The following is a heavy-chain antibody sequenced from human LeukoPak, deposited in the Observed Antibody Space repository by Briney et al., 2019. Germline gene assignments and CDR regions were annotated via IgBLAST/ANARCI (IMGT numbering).Heavy chain of an antibody. CDR3: ARDRSSGWSGNWFDP. J-gene: IGHJ5*02. Sequence: GGSLRLSCEDSGFTLRNFEMSWVRQAPGKGLEWISYISTTGSTVYYADSVRGRFTISRDNAKNSLHLQMNSLEADDTAVYYCARDRSSGWSGNWFDPWGQGTLVTVSS. CDR2: ISTTGSTV. D-gene: IGHD6-19*01. V-gene: IGHV3-48*03. CDR1: GFTLRNFE.